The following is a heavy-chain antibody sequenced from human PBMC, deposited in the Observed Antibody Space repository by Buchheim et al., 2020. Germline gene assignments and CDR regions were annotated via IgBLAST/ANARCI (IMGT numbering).Heavy chain of an antibody. Sequence: QLQLQESGPGLVKPSETLSLTCTVSGGSISSSSYYWGWIRQPPGKGLEWIGSIYYSGSTYYNPSLKSRVTISVDTSKNQFSLKLSSVTAADTAVYYCARRIVVVPAAPQFDPWGQGTL. D-gene: IGHD2-2*01. CDR1: GGSISSSSYY. CDR2: IYYSGST. J-gene: IGHJ5*02. CDR3: ARRIVVVPAAPQFDP. V-gene: IGHV4-39*01.